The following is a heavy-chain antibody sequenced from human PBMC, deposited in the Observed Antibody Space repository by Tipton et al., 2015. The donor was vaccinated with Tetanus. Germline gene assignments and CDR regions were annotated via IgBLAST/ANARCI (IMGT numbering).Heavy chain of an antibody. CDR3: ARDILTGYGEGYYYYYGMDA. D-gene: IGHD3-9*01. CDR2: IYYSGST. CDR1: GGSISSYY. V-gene: IGHV4-59*01. J-gene: IGHJ6*02. Sequence: TLSLTCTVSGGSISSYYWSWIRQPPGKGLEWIGYIYYSGSTNYNPSLKSRVTISVDTSKNQFSLKLSSVTAADTAVYYCARDILTGYGEGYYYYYGMDAWGQGTTVTVSS.